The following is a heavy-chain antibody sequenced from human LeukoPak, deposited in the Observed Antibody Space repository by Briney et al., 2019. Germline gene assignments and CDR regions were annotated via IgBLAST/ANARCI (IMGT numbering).Heavy chain of an antibody. D-gene: IGHD2-8*02. CDR3: ATGSYSGGFDK. CDR2: IYYSGST. Sequence: SETLSLTCTVSGGSVSSGDYYWSWIRQPPGKGLEWIGYIYYSGSTYYNPSLKSRVTLSIDTSKSQISLRLTSVTAADTAVYYCATGSYSGGFDKWGQGTLVIVSS. V-gene: IGHV4-30-4*01. J-gene: IGHJ4*02. CDR1: GGSVSSGDYY.